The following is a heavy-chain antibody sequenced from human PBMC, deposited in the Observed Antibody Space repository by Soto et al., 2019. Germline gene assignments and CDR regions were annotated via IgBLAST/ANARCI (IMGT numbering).Heavy chain of an antibody. Sequence: GGSLRLSCAASGFTFSSYWMHWVRQAPGKGLVWVSRINSDGSSTSYADSVKGRFTIPRDNAKNTLYLQMNSLRAEDTAVYYCARGGSGDYYYYYGMDVWGQGTTVTVSS. V-gene: IGHV3-74*01. CDR1: GFTFSSYW. J-gene: IGHJ6*02. CDR3: ARGGSGDYYYYYGMDV. D-gene: IGHD3-10*01. CDR2: INSDGSST.